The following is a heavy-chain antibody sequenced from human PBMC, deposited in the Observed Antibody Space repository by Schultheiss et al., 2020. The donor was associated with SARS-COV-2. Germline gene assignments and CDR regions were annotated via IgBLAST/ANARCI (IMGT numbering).Heavy chain of an antibody. CDR1: GGSINNYY. Sequence: SETLSLTCSVSGGSINNYYWSWIRQPPGKGLEWIGWIHSTGNTKYNPSLKSRLTMSVDTNKNHFSLKLTSVTAADTAVYYCAAHDFGDYAFDYWGQGTLVTVSS. CDR3: AAHDFGDYAFDY. CDR2: IHSTGNT. V-gene: IGHV4-59*13. J-gene: IGHJ4*02. D-gene: IGHD4-17*01.